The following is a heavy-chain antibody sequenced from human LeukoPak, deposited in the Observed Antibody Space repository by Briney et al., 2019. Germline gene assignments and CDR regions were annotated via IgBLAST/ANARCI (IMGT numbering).Heavy chain of an antibody. V-gene: IGHV1-46*01. D-gene: IGHD3-22*01. CDR2: INSSGGST. J-gene: IGHJ3*02. CDR3: ARDLHYYDSSGAFDI. CDR1: GYTFTNYY. Sequence: ASVKVSCKASGYTFTNYYMHWVRQAPGQGLEWMGIINSSGGSTTYAQNFQGRVTMTRDTSTSTVYMELSSLRSEDTAVYYCARDLHYYDSSGAFDIWGQGTMVTVSS.